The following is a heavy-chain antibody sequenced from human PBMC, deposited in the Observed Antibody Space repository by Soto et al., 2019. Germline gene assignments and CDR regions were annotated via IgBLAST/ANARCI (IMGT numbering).Heavy chain of an antibody. J-gene: IGHJ6*03. D-gene: IGHD3-10*01. Sequence: PSETLSLSYAVYGGSFSGYYWSWIRQPPGKGLEWIGEINHSGSTNYNPSLKSRVTISVDTSKNQFSLKLSSVTAADTAVYYCAGPPMVSYRYYYYYYMDVWGKGTTVTVSS. CDR1: GGSFSGYY. V-gene: IGHV4-34*01. CDR2: INHSGST. CDR3: AGPPMVSYRYYYYYYMDV.